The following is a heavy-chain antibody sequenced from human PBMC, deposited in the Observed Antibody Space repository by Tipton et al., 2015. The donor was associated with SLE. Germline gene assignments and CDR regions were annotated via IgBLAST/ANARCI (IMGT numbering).Heavy chain of an antibody. CDR3: ARGVDN. Sequence: GSLRLSCAASGFSFSDYYMTWIRQAPGKGLEWVANIKEDGSETYYVDSVKGRFTISRDNAKTSLYRQMNNLRAEDTAVYYCARGVDNWGQGTLVTVSS. CDR2: IKEDGSET. CDR1: GFSFSDYY. V-gene: IGHV3-7*01. J-gene: IGHJ4*02.